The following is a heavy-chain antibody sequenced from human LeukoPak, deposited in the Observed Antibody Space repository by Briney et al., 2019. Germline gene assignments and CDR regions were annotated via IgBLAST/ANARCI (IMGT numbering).Heavy chain of an antibody. V-gene: IGHV1-69*06. CDR1: GGTFSSYA. Sequence: ASVKVSCKASGGTFSSYAISWVRQAPGQGLEWMGGIIPIFGTANSTQKFQGRLTITADISTNTVYMELSSLRFDDTAVYFCAGIPVFGVVLHQEPVWGKGTTVTVSS. D-gene: IGHD3-3*01. J-gene: IGHJ6*03. CDR3: AGIPVFGVVLHQEPV. CDR2: IIPIFGTA.